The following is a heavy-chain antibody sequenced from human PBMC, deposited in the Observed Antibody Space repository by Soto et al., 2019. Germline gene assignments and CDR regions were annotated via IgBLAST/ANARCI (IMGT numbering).Heavy chain of an antibody. V-gene: IGHV2-5*02. D-gene: IGHD3-10*01. CDR2: VYWDDDK. CDR3: AHESVTMVRGITPLVP. Sequence: QITLKESGPTLLKPTPTLTLTCTFSGFSLSTSGVGVGWIRQPPGKALECLALVYWDDDKHYNTSLKSRLTITKDTSRDEVVLIMTNMDPVDTATYYCAHESVTMVRGITPLVPWGQGTLVTVSS. CDR1: GFSLSTSGVG. J-gene: IGHJ5*02.